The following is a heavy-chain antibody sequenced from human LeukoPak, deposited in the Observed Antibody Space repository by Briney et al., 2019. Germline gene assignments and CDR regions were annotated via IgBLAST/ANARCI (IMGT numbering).Heavy chain of an antibody. J-gene: IGHJ5*02. CDR2: MNPNSGNT. CDR1: GYTFTGYD. CDR3: ARGLRAIFGVVILYNWFDR. V-gene: IGHV1-8*01. Sequence: ASVRVSCKASGYTFTGYDINWVRQATGQGLEWMGWMNPNSGNTGYAQKFQGRVTRTRNTSPRTAYMELSSLRSEDTAVYYCARGLRAIFGVVILYNWFDRWGQGTLVTV. D-gene: IGHD3-3*01.